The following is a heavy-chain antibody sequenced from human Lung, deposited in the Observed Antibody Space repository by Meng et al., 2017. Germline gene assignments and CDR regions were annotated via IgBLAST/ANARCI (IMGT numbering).Heavy chain of an antibody. V-gene: IGHV2-5*02. J-gene: IGHJ4*02. CDR3: AHSWGSGYYFGPLDY. Sequence: QITLKESGPALVKPTQTLTLTCPLSGSSLSTSGVAVGWIRQHPGKALEWLALIYWDDEKRYSPSLKSRLTITKDTSKNHVVLTMTNMDPVDTATYYCAHSWGSGYYFGPLDYWGQGTLVTVSS. CDR2: IYWDDEK. CDR1: GSSLSTSGVA. D-gene: IGHD3-22*01.